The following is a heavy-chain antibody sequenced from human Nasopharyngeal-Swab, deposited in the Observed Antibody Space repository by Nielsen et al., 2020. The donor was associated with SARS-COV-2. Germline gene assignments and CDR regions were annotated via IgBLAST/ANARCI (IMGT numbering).Heavy chain of an antibody. CDR3: ARPMRPMGHYYFGMDV. CDR1: GFTFGDYA. V-gene: IGHV3-49*03. J-gene: IGHJ6*02. CDR2: IRSKAYGGTT. Sequence: GESLKISCTASGFTFGDYAMSWFRQAPGKGLEWVGFIRSKAYGGTTEYAASVKGRFTISRDDSKSIAYLQMNSLKTEDTAVYYCARPMRPMGHYYFGMDVWGQGTTVTVSS. D-gene: IGHD1-26*01.